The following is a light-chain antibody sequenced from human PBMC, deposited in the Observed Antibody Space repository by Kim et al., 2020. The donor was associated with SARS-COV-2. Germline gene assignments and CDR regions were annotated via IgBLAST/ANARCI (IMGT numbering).Light chain of an antibody. Sequence: PGQSVTISCTATSSDVGGYNYVSLYQQHPGKAPKLMIYDVSKRPSGVPDRFSGSKSGNTASLTISGLQAEDEADYYCCSYAGSCVVFGGGTQLTVL. CDR2: DVS. J-gene: IGLJ2*01. CDR3: CSYAGSCVV. CDR1: SSDVGGYNY. V-gene: IGLV2-11*01.